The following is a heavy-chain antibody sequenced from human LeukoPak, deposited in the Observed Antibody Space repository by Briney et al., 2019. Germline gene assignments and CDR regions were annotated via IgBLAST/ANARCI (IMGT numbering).Heavy chain of an antibody. CDR3: ARPFRPDFPNDAFDI. CDR2: IYYSGST. Sequence: PSETLSLTCTVSGGSISSSSYYWGWIRQPPGKGLEWIGSIYYSGSTYYNPSLKSRVTVSVDTSKNQFSLKLSSVTAADTAVYYCARPFRPDFPNDAFDIWGQGTMVTVSS. CDR1: GGSISSSSYY. V-gene: IGHV4-39*07. J-gene: IGHJ3*02. D-gene: IGHD3-3*01.